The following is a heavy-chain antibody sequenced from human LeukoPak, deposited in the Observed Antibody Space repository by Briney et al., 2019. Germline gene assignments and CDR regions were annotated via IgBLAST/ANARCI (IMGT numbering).Heavy chain of an antibody. CDR2: ISYDGGNE. J-gene: IGHJ4*02. CDR3: ASRDGYNYN. CDR1: GFTFSTYA. Sequence: GGSLRLSCAASGFTFSTYAMHWVRQAPGTGLEWVAGISYDGGNEYYGDSVKGRFTISRDDSKNTLYLQMNSLRAEDTAVYYCASRDGYNYNWGQGTLVIVSS. V-gene: IGHV3-30*14. D-gene: IGHD5-24*01.